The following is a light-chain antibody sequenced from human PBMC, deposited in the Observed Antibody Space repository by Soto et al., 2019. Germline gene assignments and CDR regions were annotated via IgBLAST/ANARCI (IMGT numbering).Light chain of an antibody. J-gene: IGLJ1*01. CDR2: RDS. CDR1: SSNIGNYY. V-gene: IGLV1-47*01. Sequence: QSALTQSPSASRTPGQRVTISCSGSSSNIGNYYVYWYRQLPGTAPKLLIYRDSQRPSGVPDRFSGSKSGTSASLAISGLRSKDEADYYCAAWDDSLHNFVFGTGTKVTVL. CDR3: AAWDDSLHNFV.